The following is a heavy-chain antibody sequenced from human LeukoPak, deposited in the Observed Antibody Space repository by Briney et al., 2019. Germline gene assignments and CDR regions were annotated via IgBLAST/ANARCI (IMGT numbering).Heavy chain of an antibody. D-gene: IGHD6-19*01. V-gene: IGHV3-30*04. CDR1: GFTFSSYA. Sequence: GRSLRLSCAASGFTFSSYATHWVRQAPGKGLEWVAVISYDGSNKYYADSVKGRFTISRDNSKNTLYLQMNSLRAEDTAVYYCARDGQWLGHFDYWGQGTLVTVSS. CDR2: ISYDGSNK. CDR3: ARDGQWLGHFDY. J-gene: IGHJ4*02.